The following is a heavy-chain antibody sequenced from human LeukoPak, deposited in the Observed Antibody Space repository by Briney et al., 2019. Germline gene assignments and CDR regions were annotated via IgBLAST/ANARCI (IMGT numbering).Heavy chain of an antibody. CDR3: ARGVRWLQLRAADY. CDR2: IYYSGST. CDR1: GGSISSGGYY. J-gene: IGHJ4*02. V-gene: IGHV4-31*03. D-gene: IGHD5-24*01. Sequence: SETLSLTCTVSGGSISSGGYYWSWIRQHPGKGLEWIGYIYYSGSTYYNPSLKSRVTISVDTSKNQFSLKLSSVTAADTAVYYCARGVRWLQLRAADYWGQGTLVTVSS.